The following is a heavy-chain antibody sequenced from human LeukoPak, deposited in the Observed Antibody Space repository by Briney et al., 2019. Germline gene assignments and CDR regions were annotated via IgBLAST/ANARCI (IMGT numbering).Heavy chain of an antibody. D-gene: IGHD3-9*01. J-gene: IGHJ4*02. CDR3: ARLTTNGLFDY. CDR2: ISGSGGST. V-gene: IGHV3-23*01. CDR1: GFTFSSYA. Sequence: GGSLRLSCAASGFTFSSYAMSWVRQAPGKGLEWVSAISGSGGSTYYADSVEGRFTISRDNSKNTLYLQMNSLRAEDTAVYYCARLTTNGLFDYWGQGTLVTVSS.